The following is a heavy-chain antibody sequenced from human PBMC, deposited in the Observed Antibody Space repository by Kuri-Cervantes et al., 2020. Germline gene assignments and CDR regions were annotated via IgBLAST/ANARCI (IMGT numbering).Heavy chain of an antibody. D-gene: IGHD5-12*01. CDR1: GFTFSSYA. CDR2: ISYDGSSK. Sequence: GESLKISCAASGFTFSSYAMHWVRQAPGKGLEWVAVISYDGSSKYYADSVKGRFTISRDNSKNTLYLQMNSLRAEDTAVYYCARMAYSGYDTFDYWGQGTLVTVSS. J-gene: IGHJ4*02. V-gene: IGHV3-30-3*01. CDR3: ARMAYSGYDTFDY.